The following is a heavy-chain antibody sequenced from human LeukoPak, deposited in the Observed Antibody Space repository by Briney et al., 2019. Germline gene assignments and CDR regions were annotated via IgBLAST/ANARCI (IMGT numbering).Heavy chain of an antibody. CDR3: ARDLDTTFDY. CDR2: INTSGNS. D-gene: IGHD5-18*01. CDR1: GGFTSIYY. Sequence: SETLSLTCAVSGGFTSIYYWSWIRQTAGKGLEWIGRINTSGNSNYNPSLESRVTMSVDTSNSQFSLKLSSVSAADTAVFYCARDLDTTFDYWGQGILVTVSS. V-gene: IGHV4-4*07. J-gene: IGHJ4*02.